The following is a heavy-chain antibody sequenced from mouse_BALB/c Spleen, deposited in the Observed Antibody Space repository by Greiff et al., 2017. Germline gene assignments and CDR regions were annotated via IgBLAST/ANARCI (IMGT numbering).Heavy chain of an antibody. D-gene: IGHD1-1*01. CDR3: ARYYGSSSYWYFDV. V-gene: IGHV3-8*02. Sequence: VQLKESGPSLVKPSQTLSLTCSVTGDSITSGYWNWIRKFPGNKLEYMGYISYSGSTYYNPSLKSRISITRDTSKNQYYLQLNSVTTEDTATYYCARYYGSSSYWYFDVWGAGTTVTVSS. CDR2: ISYSGST. J-gene: IGHJ1*01. CDR1: GDSITSGY.